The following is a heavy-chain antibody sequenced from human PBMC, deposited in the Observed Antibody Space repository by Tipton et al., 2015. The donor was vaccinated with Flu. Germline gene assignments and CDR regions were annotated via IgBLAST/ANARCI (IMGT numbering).Heavy chain of an antibody. CDR3: ARGSGSGTFMIFDL. Sequence: TLSLTCTVSGGSINSYYWSWIRQPAGKGLEWIGRIYSSGSTNYNPSLKSRVTMLVDTSKNQFSLKMSSVTAADTAVYYCARGSGSGTFMIFDLWGQGTLVTVSS. CDR2: IYSSGST. V-gene: IGHV4-4*07. CDR1: GGSINSYY. J-gene: IGHJ4*02. D-gene: IGHD3-10*01.